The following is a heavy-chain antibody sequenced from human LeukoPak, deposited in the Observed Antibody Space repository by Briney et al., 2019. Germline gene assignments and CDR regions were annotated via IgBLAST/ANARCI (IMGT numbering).Heavy chain of an antibody. Sequence: GASVKVSCKASGYSFTNYGISWVRQAPGQGLEWMGWISAYNANTKYEQKVQGRVTMTTDTSTNTAYMELRSLRSDDTAVYYCARGLPPRRNYDSSGYYSYYFVYWGQGTLVTVSS. J-gene: IGHJ4*02. CDR3: ARGLPPRRNYDSSGYYSYYFVY. D-gene: IGHD3-22*01. CDR2: ISAYNANT. CDR1: GYSFTNYG. V-gene: IGHV1-18*04.